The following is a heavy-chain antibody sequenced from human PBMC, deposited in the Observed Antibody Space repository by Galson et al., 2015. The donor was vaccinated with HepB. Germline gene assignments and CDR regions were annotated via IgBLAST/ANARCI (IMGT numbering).Heavy chain of an antibody. CDR2: ISGSGGSS. J-gene: IGHJ4*02. V-gene: IGHV3-23*01. Sequence: SLRLSCAASGFTSSGFAMNWVRQAPGKGLEWVSGISGSGGSSDYAHSVKGRFTISRDNSENTLYLQMNSLRAEDTAVYYCAKGLPSQLDNYFDYWGQGTLVTVSS. CDR3: AKGLPSQLDNYFDY. CDR1: GFTSSGFA. D-gene: IGHD2-21*02.